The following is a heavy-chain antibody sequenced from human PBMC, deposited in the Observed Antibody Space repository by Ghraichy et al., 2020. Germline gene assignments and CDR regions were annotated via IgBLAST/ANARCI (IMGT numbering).Heavy chain of an antibody. CDR3: ARDGPAGHDVFDI. J-gene: IGHJ3*02. CDR2: ISAYNGKT. D-gene: IGHD5-12*01. Sequence: ASVKVSCKAFDYTFIASGVSWVRQAPGQGLEWMGWISAYNGKTDYSQKFQGRVTMTTDASAAYMELRNLRSDDTAMYYCARDGPAGHDVFDIWGQGTLVTVFS. V-gene: IGHV1-18*01. CDR1: DYTFIASG.